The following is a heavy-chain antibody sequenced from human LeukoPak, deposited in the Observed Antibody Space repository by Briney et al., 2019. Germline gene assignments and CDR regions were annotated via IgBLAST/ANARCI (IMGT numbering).Heavy chain of an antibody. V-gene: IGHV1-18*01. CDR3: ARDYYGSGSYYRSALGY. D-gene: IGHD3-10*01. CDR1: GYTFTSYG. Sequence: GSVKVSCKASGYTFTSYGISWVRQAPGQGLEWMGWISAYSGNTNYARKLQGRVTMTTDTSTSTAYMELRSLRSDDTAVYYCARDYYGSGSYYRSALGYWGQGTLVTVSS. CDR2: ISAYSGNT. J-gene: IGHJ4*02.